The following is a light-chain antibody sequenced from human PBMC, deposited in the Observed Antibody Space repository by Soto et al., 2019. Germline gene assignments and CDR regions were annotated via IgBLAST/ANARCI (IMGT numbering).Light chain of an antibody. CDR2: RNS. V-gene: IGLV1-44*01. J-gene: IGLJ3*02. CDR1: AANIGSNT. CDR3: AAWDDSLTGRV. Sequence: QSVLTQPPSASGTPGQRATISCSGSAANIGSNTVNWYKQFPGTAPKLLISRNSQRPSGVPDRFSGSKSGTSASLAISGLQSEDEADYYCAAWDDSLTGRVFGGGTQLTVL.